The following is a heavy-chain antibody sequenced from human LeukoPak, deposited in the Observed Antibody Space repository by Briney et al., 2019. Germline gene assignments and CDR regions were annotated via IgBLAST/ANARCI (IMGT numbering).Heavy chain of an antibody. J-gene: IGHJ4*02. D-gene: IGHD4-17*01. Sequence: SGGSLRLSCAASGFTFSSFSMTWVRQAPGKGLEWVSAISGSGGSTYYADSVKGRFTISRDNSKNTLYLQMNSLRAEDTAVYYCAKDPTVTTGIDYWGQGTLVTVSS. V-gene: IGHV3-23*01. CDR2: ISGSGGST. CDR3: AKDPTVTTGIDY. CDR1: GFTFSSFS.